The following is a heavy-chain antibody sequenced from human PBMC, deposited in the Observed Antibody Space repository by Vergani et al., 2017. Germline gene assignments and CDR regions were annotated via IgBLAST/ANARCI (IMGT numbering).Heavy chain of an antibody. J-gene: IGHJ4*02. V-gene: IGHV1-8*03. CDR1: GGTFSSNS. CDR3: ARAIRSKGRYYFDY. Sequence: QGHLAQSGAEVKKPGSSVKVYCKASGGTFSSNSISWVRQAPGQGLEWMGWMNPNSGDTVYAQKFQGRVTITRNTSISTAYMELSSLRSEDTAVYYCARAIRSKGRYYFDYWGQGTLVTVSS. D-gene: IGHD2-21*01. CDR2: MNPNSGDT.